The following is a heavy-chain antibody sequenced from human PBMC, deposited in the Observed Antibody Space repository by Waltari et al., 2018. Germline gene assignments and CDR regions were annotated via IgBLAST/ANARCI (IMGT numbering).Heavy chain of an antibody. CDR3: AREGKLSDAFDI. J-gene: IGHJ3*02. D-gene: IGHD2-15*01. Sequence: EVQLVESGGGLGKPGGSLRLSCAASGFTFSSYSMNWVRQAPGKGLEWVSSISSSSSYIYYADSVKGRFTISRDNAKNSLYLQMNSLRAEDTAVYYCAREGKLSDAFDIWGQGTMVTVSS. CDR2: ISSSSSYI. CDR1: GFTFSSYS. V-gene: IGHV3-21*01.